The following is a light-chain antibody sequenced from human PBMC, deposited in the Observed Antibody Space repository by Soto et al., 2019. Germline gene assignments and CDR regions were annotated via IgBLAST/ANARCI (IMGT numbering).Light chain of an antibody. Sequence: QAVLTQPPSASGTPGQRVTISCSGSSSNIGSNTVNWYQQLPGTAPNLLIYSNNQRPSGVPARFSGSKSGTSASLAISGLQSEDEADYYCAALDDSLNGPVFGGGTKLTVL. V-gene: IGLV1-44*01. CDR3: AALDDSLNGPV. CDR1: SSNIGSNT. CDR2: SNN. J-gene: IGLJ2*01.